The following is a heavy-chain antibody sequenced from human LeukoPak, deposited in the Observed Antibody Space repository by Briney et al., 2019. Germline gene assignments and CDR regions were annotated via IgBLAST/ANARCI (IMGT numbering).Heavy chain of an antibody. D-gene: IGHD3-3*01. Sequence: GGSLRLSCAASGFIFTNYFMSWVRQAPGKGLEWVASIKHDGSEKHYVDSVRGRFTISRDNTMNSLYLQMSSLRAEDTAVYYCATDRGWRTSGYYLYYFEYWGQGTLVTYSS. CDR3: ATDRGWRTSGYYLYYFEY. CDR2: IKHDGSEK. V-gene: IGHV3-7*01. CDR1: GFIFTNYF. J-gene: IGHJ4*02.